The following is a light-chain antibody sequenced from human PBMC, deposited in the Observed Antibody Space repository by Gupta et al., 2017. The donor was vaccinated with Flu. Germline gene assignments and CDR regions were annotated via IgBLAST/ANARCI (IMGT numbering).Light chain of an antibody. J-gene: IGLJ3*02. V-gene: IGLV1-36*01. CDR3: ASWDDGLHGWV. CDR2: YDN. CDR1: NSTIGNNA. Sequence: QSVLTQPPSVSEAPGSRVTIHCFGSNSTIGNNAVNWYQQFPGKSPKLLIYYDNLVSAGVSDRFSGSKSGTSASLAISGLQSQDEADYYCASWDDGLHGWVFGGGTKLTVL.